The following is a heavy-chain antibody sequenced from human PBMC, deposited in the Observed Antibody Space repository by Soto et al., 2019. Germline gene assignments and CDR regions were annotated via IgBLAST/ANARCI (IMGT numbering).Heavy chain of an antibody. D-gene: IGHD1-7*01. Sequence: SETLSLTCAVSGGSMYSSNWWSWVRQPPGKGLEWIGQIFHSGAANYNLSLKSRVTISLDKSENQFSLKMSSVTAADTAVYYCASLGTTMTSFDSWGQGTLVTVSS. V-gene: IGHV4-4*02. CDR3: ASLGTTMTSFDS. CDR2: IFHSGAA. CDR1: GGSMYSSNW. J-gene: IGHJ4*02.